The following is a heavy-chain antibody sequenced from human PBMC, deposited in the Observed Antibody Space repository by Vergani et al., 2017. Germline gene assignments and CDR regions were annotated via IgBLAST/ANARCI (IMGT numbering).Heavy chain of an antibody. CDR3: ARMVENPFTRYYYDSSGYYIYYFDY. J-gene: IGHJ4*02. V-gene: IGHV3-21*01. CDR1: GFTFSSYS. D-gene: IGHD3-22*01. Sequence: EVQLVESGGGLVKPGGSLRLSCAASGFTFSSYSMNWVRQAPGKGLEWVSSISSSSYIYYADSVKGRFTISRDNAKNSLYLQMNSLRAEDTAVYYCARMVENPFTRYYYDSSGYYIYYFDYWGQGTLVTVSS. CDR2: ISSSSYI.